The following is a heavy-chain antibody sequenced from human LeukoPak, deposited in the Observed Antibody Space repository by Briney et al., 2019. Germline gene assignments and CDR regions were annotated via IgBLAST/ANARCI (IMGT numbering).Heavy chain of an antibody. CDR3: AREDIVVVPAAIRTNYYYYGMDV. J-gene: IGHJ6*02. V-gene: IGHV3-30-3*01. D-gene: IGHD2-2*02. CDR2: ISYDGSNK. Sequence: EGSLRLSCAASGFTFSSYAMSWVRQAPGKGLEWVAVISYDGSNKYYADSVKGRFTISRDNSKNTLYLQMNSLRAEDTAVYYCAREDIVVVPAAIRTNYYYYGMDVWGQGTTVTVSS. CDR1: GFTFSSYA.